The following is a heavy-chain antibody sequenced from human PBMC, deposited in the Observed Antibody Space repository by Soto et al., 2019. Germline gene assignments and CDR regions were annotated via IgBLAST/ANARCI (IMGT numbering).Heavy chain of an antibody. V-gene: IGHV3-48*01. Sequence: GGSLRLSCAASGFIFSNYNMHWVRQAPGKGLEWVSYISSSSNTIYYADSVKGRFTISRDNAKNSLYLQMNSLRAEDTAVYYCARPSCGGDCYSPVYWGQGT. D-gene: IGHD2-21*02. CDR1: GFIFSNYN. CDR3: ARPSCGGDCYSPVY. J-gene: IGHJ4*02. CDR2: ISSSSNTI.